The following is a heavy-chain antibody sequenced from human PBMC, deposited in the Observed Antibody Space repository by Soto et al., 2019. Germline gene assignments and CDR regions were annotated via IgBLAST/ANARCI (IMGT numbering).Heavy chain of an antibody. D-gene: IGHD3-9*01. CDR3: ARHRGYYDILTGYYTELNFDY. Sequence: SETLSLTCTVSGGSISSSSYYWGWIRQPPGKGLEWIGNIYYSGSTYYNPSLKSRVTISVDTSKNQFSLKLSSVTAADTAVYYCARHRGYYDILTGYYTELNFDYWGQGTLVTSPQ. CDR2: IYYSGST. CDR1: GGSISSSSYY. V-gene: IGHV4-39*01. J-gene: IGHJ4*02.